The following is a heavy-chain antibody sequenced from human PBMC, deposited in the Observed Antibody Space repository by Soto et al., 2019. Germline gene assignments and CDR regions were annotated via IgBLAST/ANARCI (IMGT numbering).Heavy chain of an antibody. CDR3: ARAGFSGPYDAFDI. CDR2: IDASGGT. Sequence: QVQLQQWGAGLLKPSETLSLTCGVLGGSLSGYWWSWIRQPPGKGLEWIGEIDASGGTNYNPSFKSRVTISVDTSKNQFSLKLPSLIAADTAVYFCARAGFSGPYDAFDIWGQGTMVSVSS. CDR1: GGSLSGYW. V-gene: IGHV4-34*02. J-gene: IGHJ3*02. D-gene: IGHD1-26*01.